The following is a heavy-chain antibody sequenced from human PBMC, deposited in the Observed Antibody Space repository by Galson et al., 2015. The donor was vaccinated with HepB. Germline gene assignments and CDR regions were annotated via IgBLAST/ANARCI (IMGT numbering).Heavy chain of an antibody. V-gene: IGHV4-31*03. CDR3: ARDPGWPTGAFDI. Sequence: TLSLTCTVSGVSITSGGYYWSWIRQQPGKGLEWIGYIYYSGSTYYNPSLKSRVTISADTSKNQFSLKLSSVTAADTAVYYCARDPGWPTGAFDIWGQGTMVTVSS. D-gene: IGHD2-15*01. J-gene: IGHJ3*02. CDR1: GVSITSGGYY. CDR2: IYYSGST.